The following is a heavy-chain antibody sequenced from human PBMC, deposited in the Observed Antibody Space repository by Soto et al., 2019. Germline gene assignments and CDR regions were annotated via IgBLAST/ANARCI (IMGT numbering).Heavy chain of an antibody. CDR3: ARLGIAVAGTYGMDV. D-gene: IGHD6-19*01. J-gene: IGHJ6*02. CDR2: IYPGDSDT. V-gene: IGHV5-51*01. Sequence: PGESLKISCKGSGDSFTSYWIGWVRQMPGKGLEWMGIIYPGDSDTRYSPSFQGQVTISADKSISTAYLQWSSLKASDTAMYYCARLGIAVAGTYGMDVWGQGTTVTVSS. CDR1: GDSFTSYW.